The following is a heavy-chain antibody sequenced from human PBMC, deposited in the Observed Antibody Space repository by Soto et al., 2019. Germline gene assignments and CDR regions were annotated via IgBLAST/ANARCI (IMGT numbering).Heavy chain of an antibody. Sequence: QVQLVESGGGVVQPGRSLRLSCAASGFTFSSYGMHWVRQAPGKGLEWVAVIWYDGSNKYYADSVKGRFTISRDNSKNTLYLQMNSLRAEDTAVYYCAREYSEDWNDLGGMDFWGQGTTVTVSS. CDR2: IWYDGSNK. J-gene: IGHJ6*02. V-gene: IGHV3-33*01. D-gene: IGHD1-1*01. CDR1: GFTFSSYG. CDR3: AREYSEDWNDLGGMDF.